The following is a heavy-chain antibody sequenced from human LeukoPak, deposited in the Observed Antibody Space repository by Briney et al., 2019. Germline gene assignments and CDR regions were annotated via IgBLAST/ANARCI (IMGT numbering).Heavy chain of an antibody. CDR1: GFTFSSYS. CDR2: ISSSSSYI. D-gene: IGHD1-26*01. V-gene: IGHV3-21*01. Sequence: GGSLRLSCAASGFTFSSYSMNWVRQAPGKGLEWVSSISSSSSYIYYADSVKGRFTISRDNAKNSLYLQMNSLRAEDTAVYYCARDLSTHDQWELLGAFDYWGQGTLVTVSS. J-gene: IGHJ4*02. CDR3: ARDLSTHDQWELLGAFDY.